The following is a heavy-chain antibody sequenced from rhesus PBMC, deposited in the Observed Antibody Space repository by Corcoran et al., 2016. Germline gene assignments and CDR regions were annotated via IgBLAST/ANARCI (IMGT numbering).Heavy chain of an antibody. J-gene: IGHJ1*01. Sequence: VQLVQSGAEIKQPGASVKLSCRASGYTFTCYYIHWVRPTPGHGLEWIRMISPYKGNNGNAQRFQGRVALTSDKSTGTGYMERSSLKSEDTAVYYCATETSSSEYLEFWGQGALVTVSS. CDR3: ATETSSSEYLEF. V-gene: IGHV1-180*01. CDR1: GYTFTCYY. CDR2: ISPYKGNN.